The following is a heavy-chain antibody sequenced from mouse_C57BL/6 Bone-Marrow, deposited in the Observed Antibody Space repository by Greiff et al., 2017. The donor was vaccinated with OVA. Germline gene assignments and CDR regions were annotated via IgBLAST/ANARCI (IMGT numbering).Heavy chain of an antibody. Sequence: EVKLVESGEGLVKPGGSLKLSCAASGFTFSSYAMSWVRQTPEKRLEWVAYISSGGDYIYYADTVKGRFTISRDNARNTLYLQMSSLKSEDTAMYYCTRDGIIYYYGSSYAWFAYWGQGTLVTVSA. CDR2: ISSGGDYI. V-gene: IGHV5-9-1*02. D-gene: IGHD1-1*01. CDR1: GFTFSSYA. CDR3: TRDGIIYYYGSSYAWFAY. J-gene: IGHJ3*01.